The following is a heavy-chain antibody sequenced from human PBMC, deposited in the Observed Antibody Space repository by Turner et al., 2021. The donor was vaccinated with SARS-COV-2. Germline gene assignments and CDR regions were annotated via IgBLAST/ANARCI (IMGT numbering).Heavy chain of an antibody. V-gene: IGHV1-69*01. D-gene: IGHD2-8*02. J-gene: IGHJ4*02. CDR1: GGTFSSYG. Sequence: QVQLVQSGEEVKEPGSTVKVSCKASGGTFSSYGISWVRQAPRQGPEWLGGVVPMMRSTKYAQRFQGRVTITADESTSTVHMELSNLRSEDTAVYFCARAGRVDGLYGGLHYWGRGTLVTVSS. CDR3: ARAGRVDGLYGGLHY. CDR2: VVPMMRST.